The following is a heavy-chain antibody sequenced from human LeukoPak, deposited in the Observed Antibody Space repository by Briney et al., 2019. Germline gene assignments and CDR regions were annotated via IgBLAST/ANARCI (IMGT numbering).Heavy chain of an antibody. V-gene: IGHV1-8*01. D-gene: IGHD2-15*01. J-gene: IGHJ4*02. CDR2: MNPNSGNT. CDR3: VRDRSCSGRSCYGPPDD. Sequence: GASVKVSCKASGYTFTSYDINWVRQATGQGLEWMGWMNPNSGNTGYAQKLQGRVTMTTDTSASTAYMELRSLRSDDTAVYYCVRDRSCSGRSCYGPPDDWGQGARVTVSS. CDR1: GYTFTSYD.